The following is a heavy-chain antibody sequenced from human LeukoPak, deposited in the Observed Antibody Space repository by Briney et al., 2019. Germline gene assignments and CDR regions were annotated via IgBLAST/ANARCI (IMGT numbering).Heavy chain of an antibody. CDR1: GVTFSSSD. CDR2: ISSSISYI. CDR3: AREIYGSGTYPFDY. Sequence: GGSLRLSCAASGVTFSSSDMNWVRQAPGKGLEWFSSISSSISYIYYADSVKGRFTISRDNAKNSLYLQMNSLRAEDTAVYYCAREIYGSGTYPFDYWGQGTLVTVSS. V-gene: IGHV3-21*01. D-gene: IGHD3-10*01. J-gene: IGHJ4*02.